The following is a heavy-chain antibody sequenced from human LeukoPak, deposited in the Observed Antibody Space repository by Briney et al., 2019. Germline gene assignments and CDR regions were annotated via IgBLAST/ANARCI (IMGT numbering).Heavy chain of an antibody. D-gene: IGHD3-3*01. CDR2: IDARSGIT. CDR3: ARTYDFGRGPPGDAFDN. J-gene: IGHJ3*02. Sequence: GGSLRLSCAASGFTFTIFGLNWVRQAPGKGPEWVSYIDARSGITYYADSVQGRFTISRDNAKESVFLQMNSLRADDTAVYYCARTYDFGRGPPGDAFDNWGPGTLVIVSS. V-gene: IGHV3-48*01. CDR1: GFTFTIFG.